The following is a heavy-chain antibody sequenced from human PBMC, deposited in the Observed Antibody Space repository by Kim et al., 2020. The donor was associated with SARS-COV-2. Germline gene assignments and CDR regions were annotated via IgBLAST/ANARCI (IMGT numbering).Heavy chain of an antibody. CDR3: AIGSRVVTDLPPDY. D-gene: IGHD2-21*02. CDR1: GGSISSSSYY. CDR2: IYYSGST. J-gene: IGHJ4*02. Sequence: SETLSLTCTVSGGSISSSSYYWGWIRQPPGKGLEWIGSIYYSGSTYYNPSLKSRVTISVDTSKNQFSLKLSSVTAADTAVYYCAIGSRVVTDLPPDYWGQGTLVTVSS. V-gene: IGHV4-39*07.